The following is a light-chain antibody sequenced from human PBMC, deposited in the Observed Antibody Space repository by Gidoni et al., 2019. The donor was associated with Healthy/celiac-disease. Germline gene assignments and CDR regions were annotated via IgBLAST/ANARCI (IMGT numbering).Light chain of an antibody. V-gene: IGLV1-47*01. CDR3: AAWDDSLSGWV. J-gene: IGLJ3*02. CDR2: RNN. Sequence: QSVLHHPHSQSGTPGQRVTISCSGSSSNLGSNYVYWYQQLPGTAPKLLIYRNNQRPSGVPDRFSGSKSGTSASLAISGLRSEDEADYYCAAWDDSLSGWVFGGGTKLTVL. CDR1: SSNLGSNY.